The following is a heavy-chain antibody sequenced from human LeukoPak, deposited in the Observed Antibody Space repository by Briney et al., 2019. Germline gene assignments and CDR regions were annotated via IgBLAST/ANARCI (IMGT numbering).Heavy chain of an antibody. J-gene: IGHJ6*02. Sequence: GASVKVSCKASGYTFTSYGISWVRQAPGQGLEWMGWISAYNGNTNYAQKLQGRVTMTTDTSTSTAYMELRSLRSDDTAVYYCARDNGYSYGWVGYYYGMDVWXQGTTVTVSS. CDR3: ARDNGYSYGWVGYYYGMDV. CDR2: ISAYNGNT. D-gene: IGHD5-18*01. CDR1: GYTFTSYG. V-gene: IGHV1-18*01.